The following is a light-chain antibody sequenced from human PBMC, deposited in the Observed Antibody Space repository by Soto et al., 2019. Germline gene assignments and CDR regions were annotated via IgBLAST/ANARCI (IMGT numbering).Light chain of an antibody. CDR3: QQSYKTPHT. Sequence: DIQMTQSPSSLSASVGDRVTITCRASQGVNTYLLWYQQTQGKPPKLLIYAASTLLSGVPSRFSGSGSGTNFTLTISSLQPEDFATYYCQQSYKTPHTFGQGTKLETK. CDR1: QGVNTY. V-gene: IGKV1-39*01. CDR2: AAS. J-gene: IGKJ2*01.